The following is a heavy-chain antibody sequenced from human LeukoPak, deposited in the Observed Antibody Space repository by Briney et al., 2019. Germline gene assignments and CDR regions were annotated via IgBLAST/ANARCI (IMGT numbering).Heavy chain of an antibody. J-gene: IGHJ4*02. V-gene: IGHV3-48*01. CDR1: GFTFSSYS. CDR2: ISSSSSTI. Sequence: PGGSLRLSCAASGFTFSSYSMNWVRQAPGKGLEWVSYISSSSSTIYYADSVKGRFTISRDNAKNSLYLQMNSLRAEDTAVYYCAREAHRTKSDYWGQGTLVTVSS. D-gene: IGHD2-21*01. CDR3: AREAHRTKSDY.